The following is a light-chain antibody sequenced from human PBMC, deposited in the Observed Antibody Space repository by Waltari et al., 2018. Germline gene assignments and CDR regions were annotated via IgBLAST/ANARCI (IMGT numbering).Light chain of an antibody. Sequence: DIQMTQSPSSLSASVGDRVTITCRASQGISNYLAWYQQKPVKVPKLLIYAASTVPSGVPSRFSGSGSGTDFTLTISSLQPEDVATYYCQKYNSAPYTFGQGTKLEIK. CDR1: QGISNY. J-gene: IGKJ2*01. CDR3: QKYNSAPYT. CDR2: AAS. V-gene: IGKV1-27*01.